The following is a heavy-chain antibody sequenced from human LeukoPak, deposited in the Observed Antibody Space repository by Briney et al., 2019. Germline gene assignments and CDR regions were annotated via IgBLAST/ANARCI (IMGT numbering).Heavy chain of an antibody. J-gene: IGHJ3*02. D-gene: IGHD1-26*01. CDR1: GGSFSGYY. Sequence: PSETLSLTCAVYGGSFSGYYWSWIRQPPGKGLEWIGEINHSGSTNYNPSLKSRVTISVDTSKNQFSLKLSSVTAADTAVYYCARRGVGATSAFDIWGQGTMVTVSS. CDR3: ARRGVGATSAFDI. V-gene: IGHV4-34*01. CDR2: INHSGST.